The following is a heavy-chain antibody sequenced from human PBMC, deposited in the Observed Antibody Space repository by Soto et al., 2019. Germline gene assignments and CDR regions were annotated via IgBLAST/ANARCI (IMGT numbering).Heavy chain of an antibody. CDR1: GYSLTSGYH. V-gene: IGHV4-38-2*01. D-gene: IGHD6-6*01. J-gene: IGHJ4*02. CDR3: VRVYGRSSCFFDS. CDR2: IYHSGTT. Sequence: SETLSLTCGVSGYSLTSGYHWGWIRQPPGKGLEWIGTIYHSGTTYYNPSLMSRVTMSVDTSKNQFSLKVTSATAADTAVYFCVRVYGRSSCFFDSWGQGTLGTVSS.